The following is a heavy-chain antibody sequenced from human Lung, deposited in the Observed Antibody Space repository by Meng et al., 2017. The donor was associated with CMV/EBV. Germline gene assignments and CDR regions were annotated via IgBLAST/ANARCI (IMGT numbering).Heavy chain of an antibody. D-gene: IGHD3/OR15-3a*01. CDR1: GFRFSRNG. Sequence: LSLTCAASGFRFSRNGMHWVRQAPGKGLEWVAFLRSDGSNKNYGDSVKGRFTISRDNSKNTLYLQMNSLRVEDTGVYYCAKDNYDFWSFDYWGQGTLVTVSS. J-gene: IGHJ4*02. CDR2: LRSDGSNK. CDR3: AKDNYDFWSFDY. V-gene: IGHV3-30*02.